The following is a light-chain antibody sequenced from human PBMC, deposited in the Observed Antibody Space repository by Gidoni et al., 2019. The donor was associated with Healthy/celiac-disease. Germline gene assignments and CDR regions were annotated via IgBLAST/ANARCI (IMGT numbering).Light chain of an antibody. Sequence: DIQMTQSPSTLSASVGDRVTITCRASQRLSSWLAWYQQKPGKAPKLLIYDASSLESGVPSRFSGSGSGTEFTLTISSLQPDDFATYYCQQYNSYPITFGQGTRLEIK. J-gene: IGKJ5*01. V-gene: IGKV1-5*01. CDR1: QRLSSW. CDR2: DAS. CDR3: QQYNSYPIT.